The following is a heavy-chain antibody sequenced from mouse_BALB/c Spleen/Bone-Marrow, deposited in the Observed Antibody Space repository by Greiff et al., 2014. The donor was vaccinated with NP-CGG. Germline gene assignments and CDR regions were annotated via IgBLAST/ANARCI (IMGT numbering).Heavy chain of an antibody. CDR3: ARNPYGNYAMDY. Sequence: VMLVESGPGLVAPSQSLSITCTVSGFSLTNYGVHWVRQPPGKGLEWLVVIWSDGNTTYNSALKSRLSISKDNSKSQVFLKMNSIQTDDTAMYYCARNPYGNYAMDYWGQGTSVTVSS. D-gene: IGHD2-10*02. CDR1: GFSLTNYG. J-gene: IGHJ4*01. CDR2: IWSDGNT. V-gene: IGHV2-6*02.